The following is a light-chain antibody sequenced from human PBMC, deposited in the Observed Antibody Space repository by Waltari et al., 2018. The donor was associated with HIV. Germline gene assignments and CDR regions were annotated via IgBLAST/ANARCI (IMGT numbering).Light chain of an antibody. Sequence: DIQMTQSPSSLSASVGDRVTITCRASQSISSYLNWYQQKPGKAPKLLIYAASSLQSGVPSRFSGSGSGTIFTLTISSLQPEDFATYFCQQCYSSPQTFGQGTKVEI. V-gene: IGKV1-39*01. J-gene: IGKJ1*01. CDR1: QSISSY. CDR3: QQCYSSPQT. CDR2: AAS.